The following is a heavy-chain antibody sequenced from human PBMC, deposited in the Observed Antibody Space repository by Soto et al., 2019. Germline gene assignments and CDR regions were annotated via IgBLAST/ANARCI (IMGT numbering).Heavy chain of an antibody. V-gene: IGHV3-9*01. CDR2: ISWNSGRI. Sequence: GGSLRLSCAASGFTFDDYAMHWVRQAPGKGLEWVSGISWNSGRIGYADSVKGRFTISRDNAKNSLYLQMNSLRAEDTALYYCAKSPIYCGGDCYSVYAFDIWGQGTMVTVSS. D-gene: IGHD2-21*01. J-gene: IGHJ3*02. CDR1: GFTFDDYA. CDR3: AKSPIYCGGDCYSVYAFDI.